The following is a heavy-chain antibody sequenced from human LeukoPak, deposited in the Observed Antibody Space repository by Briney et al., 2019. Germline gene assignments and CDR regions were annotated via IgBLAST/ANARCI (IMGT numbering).Heavy chain of an antibody. Sequence: PSETLSLTCTASGGSISSRSYYWVWIRQPPGKGLEWIGTIYYSGSTYYNPSLKSRVSISVDTSKNQFSLRLNSVPATDTAVYYCARQGDGGRAFDYWGQGILVTGSS. CDR3: ARQGDGGRAFDY. CDR1: GGSISSRSYY. J-gene: IGHJ4*02. D-gene: IGHD3-10*01. CDR2: IYYSGST. V-gene: IGHV4-39*01.